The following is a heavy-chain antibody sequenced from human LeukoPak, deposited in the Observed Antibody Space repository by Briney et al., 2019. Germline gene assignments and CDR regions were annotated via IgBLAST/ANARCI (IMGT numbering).Heavy chain of an antibody. CDR1: GYTLTELS. CDR3: AIGVSSGWYYFDY. Sequence: GASVKVSCKVSGYTLTELSMHWVRQAPGKGLEWMGGFDPEDGETIHAQKFQGRVTMTEDTSTDTAYMELSSLRSEDTAVYYCAIGVSSGWYYFDYWGQGTLVTVSS. J-gene: IGHJ4*02. CDR2: FDPEDGET. V-gene: IGHV1-24*01. D-gene: IGHD6-19*01.